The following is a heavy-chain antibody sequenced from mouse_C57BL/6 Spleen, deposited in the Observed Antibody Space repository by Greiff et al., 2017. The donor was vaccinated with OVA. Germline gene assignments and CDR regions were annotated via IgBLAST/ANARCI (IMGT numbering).Heavy chain of an antibody. CDR1: GFTFTDYY. Sequence: EVQLVESGGGLVQPGGSLSLSCAASGFTFTDYYMSWVRQPPGKALEWLGFIRNKANGYTTEYSASVKGRFTISRDNSQSILYLQMNALRAEDSATYYCARSPLSYGNHQGYFDVWGTGTTVTVSS. V-gene: IGHV7-3*01. D-gene: IGHD2-1*01. J-gene: IGHJ1*03. CDR3: ARSPLSYGNHQGYFDV. CDR2: IRNKANGYTT.